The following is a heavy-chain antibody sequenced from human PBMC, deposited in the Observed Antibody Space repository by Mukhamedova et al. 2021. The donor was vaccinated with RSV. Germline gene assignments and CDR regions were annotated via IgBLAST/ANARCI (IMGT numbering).Heavy chain of an antibody. V-gene: IGHV3-7*03. J-gene: IGHJ1*01. Sequence: MSWVRQAPGKGLEWVANIKQDGREKKYVDSVKGRFTISRDNTKNAVYLQMSSLRVEDTALYYCASPVPDYGDYGFQHLGQGSLV. CDR2: IKQDGREK. CDR3: ASPVPDYGDYGFQH. D-gene: IGHD4-17*01.